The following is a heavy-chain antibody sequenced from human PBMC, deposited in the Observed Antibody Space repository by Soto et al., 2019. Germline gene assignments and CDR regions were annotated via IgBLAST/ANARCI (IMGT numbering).Heavy chain of an antibody. V-gene: IGHV5-10-1*01. J-gene: IGHJ6*02. CDR1: GYSFAGYW. CDR2: IDPSDSQT. Sequence: GESLKISCKGSGYSFAGYWITWVRQMPGKGPEWMGRIDPSDSQTYYSPSFRGHVTISAAKSITTVFLQWSSLRASDTAMYYCARHPYRGHFYGMDVWGQGTTVTVSS. D-gene: IGHD3-10*01. CDR3: ARHPYRGHFYGMDV.